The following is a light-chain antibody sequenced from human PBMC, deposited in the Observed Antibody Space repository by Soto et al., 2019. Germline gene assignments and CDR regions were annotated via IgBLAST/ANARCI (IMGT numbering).Light chain of an antibody. CDR3: QQGYDIPYT. V-gene: IGKV1-39*01. CDR2: AAS. Sequence: DLPMTHSPSSLSASVGDRVTITCRASQSISDYLNWFQQKPGKAPKLLIYAASSLQSGVPSRFSGSGSGTDFTLTISSLQPEDFATYYCQQGYDIPYTFGQGTKVEIK. J-gene: IGKJ2*01. CDR1: QSISDY.